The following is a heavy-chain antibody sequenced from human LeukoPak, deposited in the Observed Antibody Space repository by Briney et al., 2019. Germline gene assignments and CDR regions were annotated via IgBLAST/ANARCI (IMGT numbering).Heavy chain of an antibody. V-gene: IGHV4-39*07. CDR3: ASFRYYYDSSGTHYFDY. D-gene: IGHD3-22*01. Sequence: SETLSLTCTVSGDSISSSSYYRGWVRQPPGKGLEWIGSIFYSGSTYYNPSLKSRVTISVDTSKNQFSLKLSSVTAADTAVYYCASFRYYYDSSGTHYFDYWGQGTLVTVSS. CDR1: GDSISSSSYY. J-gene: IGHJ4*02. CDR2: IFYSGST.